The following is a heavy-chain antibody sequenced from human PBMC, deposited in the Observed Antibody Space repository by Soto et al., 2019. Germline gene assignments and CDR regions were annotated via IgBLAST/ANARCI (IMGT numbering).Heavy chain of an antibody. V-gene: IGHV3-23*01. CDR3: AKDRGPPTAIKGPSDY. J-gene: IGHJ4*02. CDR2: ISGSGGST. Sequence: PVGSLRLSCAASGFTFSSYAMSWVRQAPGKGLEWVSAISGSGGSTYYADSVKGRFTISRDNSKNTLYLQMNSLRAEDTAVYYCAKDRGPPTAIKGPSDYWGQGTLVTVSS. CDR1: GFTFSSYA. D-gene: IGHD2-21*02.